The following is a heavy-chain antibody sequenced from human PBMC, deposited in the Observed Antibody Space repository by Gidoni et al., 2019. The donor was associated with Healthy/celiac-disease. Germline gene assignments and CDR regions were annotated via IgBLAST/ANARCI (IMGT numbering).Heavy chain of an antibody. CDR1: GFTFSSYS. D-gene: IGHD3-10*01. CDR2: ISSSSSYI. Sequence: EVQLVESGGGLVKPGGSLRLSCAASGFTFSSYSMNWVRQAPGKGLEWVSSISSSSSYIYYADSVKGRFTISRDNAKNSLYLQMNSLRAEDTAVYYCARGTMVRGVIPGRDYWGQGTLVTVSS. V-gene: IGHV3-21*01. CDR3: ARGTMVRGVIPGRDY. J-gene: IGHJ4*02.